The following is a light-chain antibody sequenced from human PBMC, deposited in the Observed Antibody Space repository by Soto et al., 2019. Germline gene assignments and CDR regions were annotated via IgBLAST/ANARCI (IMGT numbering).Light chain of an antibody. V-gene: IGKV1-39*01. CDR1: QSISSY. Sequence: DIQMTQSPSTLSASVGDRVTISCRASQSISSYLNWYQQKPGEAPKLLIYAASNLQSGVPSRFSGGGSGTEFTLTISSLQPDDFATYYCHQYNSFWTFGQGTKVEIK. CDR2: AAS. CDR3: HQYNSFWT. J-gene: IGKJ1*01.